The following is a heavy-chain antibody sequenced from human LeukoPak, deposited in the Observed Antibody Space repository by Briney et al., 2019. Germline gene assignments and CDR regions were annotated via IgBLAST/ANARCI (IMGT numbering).Heavy chain of an antibody. J-gene: IGHJ4*02. CDR3: AREGNGLLSKDLDY. V-gene: IGHV1-2*02. D-gene: IGHD2-15*01. CDR2: INPNSGGT. Sequence: ASVKVSCKASGYTFTGYFMHWVRQAPGQGLEWMGWINPNSGGTNFAQKFQGRVTMTTDASSSTAYMELSRLTSDDTAIYYCAREGNGLLSKDLDYWGQGTLVTVSS. CDR1: GYTFTGYF.